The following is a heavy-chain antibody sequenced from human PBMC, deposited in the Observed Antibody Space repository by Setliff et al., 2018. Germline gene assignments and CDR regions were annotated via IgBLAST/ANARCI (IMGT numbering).Heavy chain of an antibody. CDR1: GFTFSNSW. CDR3: ARETLPYYFDY. V-gene: IGHV3-7*01. CDR2: IKQDGSEK. J-gene: IGHJ4*02. Sequence: GGSLRLSCAASGFTFSNSWMSWVRQAPGTGPEWVANIKQDGSEKYYVDSVKGRFTISRDNAKNSLYLQMSSLRAEDTAVYYCARETLPYYFDYWGQGTLVTVSS.